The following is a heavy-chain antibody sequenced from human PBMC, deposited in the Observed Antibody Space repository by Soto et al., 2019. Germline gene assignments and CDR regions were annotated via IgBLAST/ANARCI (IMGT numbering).Heavy chain of an antibody. Sequence: SETRSLTCTVSGGSISRGDRSVIRQPPGKGLEWIGYIYYSGSTNYNPSLKSRVTISVDTSKNQFSLKLSSVTAADTAVYYCARVRFSSWFDPWGQGTLVTVSS. J-gene: IGHJ5*02. CDR2: IYYSGST. V-gene: IGHV4-59*01. CDR1: GGSISRGD. CDR3: ARVRFSSWFDP.